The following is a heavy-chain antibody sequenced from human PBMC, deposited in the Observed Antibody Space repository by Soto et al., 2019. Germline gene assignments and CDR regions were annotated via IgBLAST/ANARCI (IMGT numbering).Heavy chain of an antibody. J-gene: IGHJ6*02. CDR2: ISGSGGST. CDR3: AKSGDRTYYDFWSGYNSMDV. CDR1: GFTFSSYA. V-gene: IGHV3-23*01. Sequence: PGGSLRLSCAASGFTFSSYAMSWVRQAPGKGLEWVSAISGSGGSTYYADSVKGRFTISRDNSKNTLYLQMNSLRAEDTAVYYCAKSGDRTYYDFWSGYNSMDVWGQGTTVTVSS. D-gene: IGHD3-3*01.